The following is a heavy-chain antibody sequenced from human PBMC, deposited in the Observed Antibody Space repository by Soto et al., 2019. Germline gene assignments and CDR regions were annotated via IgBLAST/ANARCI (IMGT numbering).Heavy chain of an antibody. CDR3: ARVCYYDSSGLLPADY. V-gene: IGHV1-18*01. D-gene: IGHD3-22*01. CDR1: GYTFTSYG. J-gene: IGHJ4*02. Sequence: GASVKVSCKAPGYTFTSYGISWVRQAPGQGLEWMGWISAYNGNTNYAQKLQGRVTMTTDTSTSTAYMELRSLRSDDTAVYYCARVCYYDSSGLLPADYWGQGTLVTVSS. CDR2: ISAYNGNT.